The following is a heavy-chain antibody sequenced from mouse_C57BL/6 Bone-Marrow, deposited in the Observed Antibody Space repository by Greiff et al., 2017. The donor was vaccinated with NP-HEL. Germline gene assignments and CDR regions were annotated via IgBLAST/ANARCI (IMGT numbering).Heavy chain of an antibody. V-gene: IGHV14-4*01. D-gene: IGHD1-1*01. CDR2: IDPENGDT. CDR3: TTGYYYGSSYVGD. J-gene: IGHJ2*01. Sequence: EVHLVESGAELVRPGASVKLSCTASGFNIKDDYMHWVKQRPEQGLEWIGWIDPENGDTEYASKFQGKATITADTSSNTAYLQLSSLTSEDAAVYYCTTGYYYGSSYVGDWGQGTTLTVSS. CDR1: GFNIKDDY.